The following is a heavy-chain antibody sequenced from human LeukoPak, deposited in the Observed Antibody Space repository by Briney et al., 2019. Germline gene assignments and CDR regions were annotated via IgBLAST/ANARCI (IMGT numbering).Heavy chain of an antibody. J-gene: IGHJ4*02. CDR3: ARDTSTVTPRVIDY. D-gene: IGHD4-17*01. CDR2: ISYDGSKK. V-gene: IGHV3-30-3*01. Sequence: GGSLRLSCAASGFTFSSYAMHWVRQAPGKGLEWVAVISYDGSKKYYTDSVKGRFTISRDNSKNTPYLQMNSLRAEDTAVYSCARDTSTVTPRVIDYWGQGTLVTVSS. CDR1: GFTFSSYA.